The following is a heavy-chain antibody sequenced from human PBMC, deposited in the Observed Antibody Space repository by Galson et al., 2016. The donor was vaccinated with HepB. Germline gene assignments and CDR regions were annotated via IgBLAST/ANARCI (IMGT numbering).Heavy chain of an antibody. CDR2: IYDDGSRT. CDR1: GLNFINYA. V-gene: IGHV3-74*01. D-gene: IGHD3-22*01. J-gene: IGHJ6*02. CDR3: ARGHSSGYYLDV. Sequence: SLRLSCAASGLNFINYAVHWVRQAPGRGLVWVSRIYDDGSRTNYADSVKGRFTISRDNAKNTVYLQGNSLRAEDTAVYYCARGHSSGYYLDVWGQGTTVTVSS.